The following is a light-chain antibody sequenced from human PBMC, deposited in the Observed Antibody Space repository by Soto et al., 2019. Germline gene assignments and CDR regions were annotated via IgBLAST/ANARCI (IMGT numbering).Light chain of an antibody. Sequence: DLQMTQSPSSLSASVGDRVTITCRASQSISNYLNWYQQKPGKAPKLLIYAASSLQSGVPSRFSGSGSGTDFTLTINYLQPEDFATYYCQQSYSTPPTFGGGTKVEI. CDR1: QSISNY. CDR2: AAS. J-gene: IGKJ4*01. V-gene: IGKV1-39*01. CDR3: QQSYSTPPT.